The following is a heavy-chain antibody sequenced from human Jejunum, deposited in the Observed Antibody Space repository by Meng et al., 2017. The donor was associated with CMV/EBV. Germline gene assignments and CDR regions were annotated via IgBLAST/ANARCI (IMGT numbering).Heavy chain of an antibody. D-gene: IGHD6-13*01. Sequence: SGASITSGSYYWTWIRQHAGKGLEWIGRIYTRGNTDYNPSLESRVTISADTSKNQFSLRLSSVTAADTAVYYCARERDASWYLGWFDPWGQGTLVTVSS. CDR1: GASITSGSYY. CDR2: IYTRGNT. CDR3: ARERDASWYLGWFDP. V-gene: IGHV4-61*02. J-gene: IGHJ5*02.